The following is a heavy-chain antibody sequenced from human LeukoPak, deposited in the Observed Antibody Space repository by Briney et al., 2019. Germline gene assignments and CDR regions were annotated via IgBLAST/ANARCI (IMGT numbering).Heavy chain of an antibody. J-gene: IGHJ4*02. Sequence: GGSLRLSCAASGFTFSKYAMHWVRQAPGKGLEYASAISSNGDSTYYANSVKGRFTISRDNSKNTLYLQMGSLRVEDMGVYYGAREGASSGSYSYWGQGTLVTVSS. CDR3: AREGASSGSYSY. D-gene: IGHD1-26*01. V-gene: IGHV3-64*01. CDR1: GFTFSKYA. CDR2: ISSNGDST.